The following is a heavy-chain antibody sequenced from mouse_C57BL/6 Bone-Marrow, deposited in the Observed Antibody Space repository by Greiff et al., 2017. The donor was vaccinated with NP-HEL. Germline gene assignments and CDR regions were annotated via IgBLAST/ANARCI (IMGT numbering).Heavy chain of an antibody. J-gene: IGHJ3*01. CDR3: ARHGVLRSPGFAY. CDR1: GFTFSSYG. V-gene: IGHV5-6*01. D-gene: IGHD1-1*01. CDR2: ISSGGSYT. Sequence: EVQVVESGGDLVKPGGSLKLSCAASGFTFSSYGMSWVRQTPDKRLEWVATISSGGSYTYYPDSVKGRFTISRDNAKNTLYLQMSSLKSEDTAMYYCARHGVLRSPGFAYWGQGTLVTVSA.